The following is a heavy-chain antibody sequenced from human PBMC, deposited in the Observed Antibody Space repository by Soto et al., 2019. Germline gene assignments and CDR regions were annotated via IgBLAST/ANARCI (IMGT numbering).Heavy chain of an antibody. CDR2: VWYDGRNK. Sequence: QVQVVESGGGVVQPGRSLRLCCAASGFTFSSHGMHWVRQAPGKGLEWVALVWYDGRNKDYADSVKGRFTISRDNSKNTLYLQMNSLRDEDTAVYYCVRATGYSGNDYVYYYGMDVWGQGTTVTVSS. V-gene: IGHV3-33*01. J-gene: IGHJ6*02. CDR3: VRATGYSGNDYVYYYGMDV. CDR1: GFTFSSHG. D-gene: IGHD5-12*01.